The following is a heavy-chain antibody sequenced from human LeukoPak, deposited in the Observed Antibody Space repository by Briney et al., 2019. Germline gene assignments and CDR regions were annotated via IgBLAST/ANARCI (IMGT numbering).Heavy chain of an antibody. CDR1: GFTVSSNY. Sequence: GGSLRLSCAASGFTVSSNYMSWVRQAPGKGLEWVSVIYSGGSTYYADSVKGRFTISRDNSKNTLYLQMNSLRAEDTAVYYCAKYRGSYGPPHFDYWGQGTLVTVSS. CDR3: AKYRGSYGPPHFDY. V-gene: IGHV3-66*01. CDR2: IYSGGST. J-gene: IGHJ4*02. D-gene: IGHD1-26*01.